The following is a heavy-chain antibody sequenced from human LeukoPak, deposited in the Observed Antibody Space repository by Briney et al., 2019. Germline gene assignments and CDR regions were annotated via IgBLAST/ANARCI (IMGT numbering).Heavy chain of an antibody. V-gene: IGHV1-8*03. D-gene: IGHD3-10*01. Sequence: ASVKVSCKASGYTFTSYDINWVRQATGQGLEWMGWMNPNSGNTGYAQKFQGRVTITRNTSISTAYMELSSLRSEDTAVYYYARTMVRGGPMMGYWGQGTLVTVSS. CDR3: ARTMVRGGPMMGY. CDR1: GYTFTSYD. CDR2: MNPNSGNT. J-gene: IGHJ4*02.